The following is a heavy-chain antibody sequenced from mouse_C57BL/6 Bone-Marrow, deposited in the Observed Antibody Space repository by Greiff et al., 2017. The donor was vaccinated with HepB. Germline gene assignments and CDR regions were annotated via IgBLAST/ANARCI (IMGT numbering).Heavy chain of an antibody. CDR2: IHPNSGST. Sequence: QVQLKQPGAELVKPGASVKLSCKASGYTFTSYWMHWVKQRPGQGLEWIGIIHPNSGSTNYNEKFKSKATLTVDKSSSTAYMQLSSLTSEDSAVYYCANYGSSPCAMDYWGQGTSVTVSS. V-gene: IGHV1-64*01. J-gene: IGHJ4*01. D-gene: IGHD1-1*01. CDR3: ANYGSSPCAMDY. CDR1: GYTFTSYW.